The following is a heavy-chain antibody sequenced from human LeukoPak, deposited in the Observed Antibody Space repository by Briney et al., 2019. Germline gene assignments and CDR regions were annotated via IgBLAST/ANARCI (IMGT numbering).Heavy chain of an antibody. CDR1: GGSISSYY. J-gene: IGHJ4*02. CDR2: IYYSGTT. D-gene: IGHD4-11*01. CDR3: ARDRVRGNSNPYFDY. V-gene: IGHV4-59*01. Sequence: PSETLSLTCTVSGGSISSYYWSWIRQPPGKGLEWIGYIYYSGTTNYNPSLKSRVTISVDTSKNQFSLKLSSVTAADTAVYYCARDRVRGNSNPYFDYWGQGTLVTVSS.